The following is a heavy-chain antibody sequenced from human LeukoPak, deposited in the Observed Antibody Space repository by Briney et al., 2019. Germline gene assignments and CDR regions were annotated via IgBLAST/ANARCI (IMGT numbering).Heavy chain of an antibody. CDR1: GFFFDDYA. Sequence: GGSLRLSCAASGFFFDDYAMHWVRQAPGKGLGWVSFINWDGTTTYYADSVRGRFTISRDNAKNSLYLQMNSLRAEDTALYYCAKTELGVAHRPGAFDIWGQGTMVTVSS. V-gene: IGHV3-43D*03. D-gene: IGHD3-3*01. CDR2: INWDGTTT. CDR3: AKTELGVAHRPGAFDI. J-gene: IGHJ3*02.